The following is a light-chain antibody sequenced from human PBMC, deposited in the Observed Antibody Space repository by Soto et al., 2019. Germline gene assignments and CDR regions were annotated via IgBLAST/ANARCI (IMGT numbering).Light chain of an antibody. V-gene: IGKV3-20*01. CDR1: QSVSSSY. CDR3: QQYGRSPLT. CDR2: GAS. J-gene: IGKJ3*01. Sequence: EIVLTQSPGTLSLSPGERATLSCRASQSVSSSYLAWYQQKPGQAPRLLIYGASSRATGIPDRFSGSGSGTDFTLTISRLETEDLAVYDCQQYGRSPLTFGPGTKVDIE.